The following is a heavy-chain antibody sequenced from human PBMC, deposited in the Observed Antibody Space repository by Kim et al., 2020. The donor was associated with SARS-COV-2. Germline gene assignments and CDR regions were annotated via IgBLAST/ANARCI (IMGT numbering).Heavy chain of an antibody. Sequence: SETLSLTCSVSGDSISRNHIYWGWVRQPPGKGLEWIGNIYHDGSTAYTHYNPSLETRVTISLDTPKNQFSLKLTSVTAADTAVYYCARDYAVQGGWFDPWGQGTLVTVSA. CDR1: GDSISRNHIY. J-gene: IGHJ5*02. CDR2: IYHDGSTAYT. CDR3: ARDYAVQGGWFDP. V-gene: IGHV4-39*07. D-gene: IGHD3-16*01.